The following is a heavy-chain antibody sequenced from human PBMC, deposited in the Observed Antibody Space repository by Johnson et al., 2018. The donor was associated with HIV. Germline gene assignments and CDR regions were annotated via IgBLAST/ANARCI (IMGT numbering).Heavy chain of an antibody. V-gene: IGHV3-13*01. D-gene: IGHD1-7*01. CDR3: AIRSMNSDAFDV. J-gene: IGHJ3*01. CDR1: GFTLKDYG. Sequence: VQLVESGGGLVQPGGSLRLSCAASGFTLKDYGMPWVRPVIGKGVEWVSEIDFDVDTYYPASVKGRFIASRDTDKNSIYLQVNTLTFDDTGVYFCAIRSMNSDAFDVWGPGTGVTVSS. CDR2: IDFDVDT.